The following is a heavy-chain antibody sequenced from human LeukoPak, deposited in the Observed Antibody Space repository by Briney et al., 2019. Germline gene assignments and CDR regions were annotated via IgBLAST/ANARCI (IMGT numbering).Heavy chain of an antibody. Sequence: ASVKVSCKASGGTFSSYAISWVRQAPGQGLEWMGRINPNSGGTNYAQKFQGRVTMTRDTSISTAYMELSRLRSDDTAVYYCARGSGYDFWSGYYLEDYWGQGTLVTVSS. CDR3: ARGSGYDFWSGYYLEDY. CDR1: GGTFSSYA. CDR2: INPNSGGT. J-gene: IGHJ4*02. D-gene: IGHD3-3*01. V-gene: IGHV1-2*06.